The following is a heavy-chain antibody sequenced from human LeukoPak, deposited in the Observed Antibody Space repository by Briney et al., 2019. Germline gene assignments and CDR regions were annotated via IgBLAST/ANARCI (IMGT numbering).Heavy chain of an antibody. CDR2: ISAYNGKT. D-gene: IGHD6-19*01. V-gene: IGHV1-18*01. CDR3: ARGAQGWKSPLAVAGTFYYYYYMDV. J-gene: IGHJ6*03. Sequence: ASVKVSCKGSGYTFTCYGISWVRQAPGQGVEGMGWISAYNGKTNNAQKLQGRVTMTTDTSTRTDYMELSRLRYEDTAVYYCARGAQGWKSPLAVAGTFYYYYYMDVWGKGTTVTISS. CDR1: GYTFTCYG.